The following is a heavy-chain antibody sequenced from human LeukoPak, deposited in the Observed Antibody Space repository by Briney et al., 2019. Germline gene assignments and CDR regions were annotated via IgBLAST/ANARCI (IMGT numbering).Heavy chain of an antibody. CDR3: ASSNILARRAFDY. Sequence: PSETLSLTCSVSGYSISSGPYWGWIRQPPGQGLEWIASIYLGETTYYNPSLKSRVTISVDKSKNQFSLKLSSVTAADTAVYYCASSNILARRAFDYWGQGTLVTVSS. V-gene: IGHV4-38-2*01. D-gene: IGHD3-9*01. J-gene: IGHJ4*02. CDR1: GYSISSGPY. CDR2: IYLGETT.